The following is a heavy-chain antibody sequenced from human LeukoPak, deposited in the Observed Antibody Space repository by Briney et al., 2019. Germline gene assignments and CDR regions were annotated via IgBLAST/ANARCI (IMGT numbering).Heavy chain of an antibody. CDR3: AKSYYDYVWGSFDY. J-gene: IGHJ4*02. CDR2: ISYDGSNK. CDR1: GFTFSSYA. Sequence: GGSLRLSCTASGFTFSSYAMSWVRQAPGKGLEWVAVISYDGSNKYYADSVKGRFTISRDNSKNTLYLQMNSLRAEDTAVYYCAKSYYDYVWGSFDYWGQGTLVTVSS. V-gene: IGHV3-30*18. D-gene: IGHD3-16*01.